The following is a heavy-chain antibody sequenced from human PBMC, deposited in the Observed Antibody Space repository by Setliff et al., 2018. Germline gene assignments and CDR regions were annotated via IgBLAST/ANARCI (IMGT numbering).Heavy chain of an antibody. CDR2: IVVGSGNT. J-gene: IGHJ4*02. CDR1: GFTFTSSA. Sequence: RASVKVSCKASGFTFTSSAMQWVRQARGQRLEWIGWIVVGSGNTNYAQKFQERVTITRDMSTSTAYMELSSLSSEDTAVYYCAAGINSGTSGSYFDGWGQGTLVTVSS. V-gene: IGHV1-58*02. CDR3: AAGINSGTSGSYFDG. D-gene: IGHD6-13*01.